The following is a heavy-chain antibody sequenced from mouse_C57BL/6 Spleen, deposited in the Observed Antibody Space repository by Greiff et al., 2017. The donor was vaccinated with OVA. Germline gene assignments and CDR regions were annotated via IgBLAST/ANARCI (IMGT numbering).Heavy chain of an antibody. CDR2: IYPGDGDT. Sequence: QVQLQQSGPELVKPGASVKISCKASGYAFSSSWMNWVKQRPGKGLEWIGRIYPGDGDTNYNGKFKGKATLTADKSSSTAYMQLSSLTSEDSAVYFCARNWALYAMDYWGQGTSVTVSS. CDR1: GYAFSSSW. J-gene: IGHJ4*01. V-gene: IGHV1-82*01. D-gene: IGHD4-1*01. CDR3: ARNWALYAMDY.